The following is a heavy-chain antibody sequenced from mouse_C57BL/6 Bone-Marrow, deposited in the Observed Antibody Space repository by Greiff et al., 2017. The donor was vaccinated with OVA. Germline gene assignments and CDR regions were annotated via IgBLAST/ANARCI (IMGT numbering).Heavy chain of an antibody. J-gene: IGHJ4*01. Sequence: VQLQQSGAELVRPGASVTLSCKASGYTFTDYEMHWVKQTPVHGLEWIGAIDPETGGTAYNQKFKGKAILTADKPSSTAYIVLRSLTSDDSAFYYCTRGYSNYYAMYYWGQGTSVPVSS. D-gene: IGHD2-5*01. V-gene: IGHV1-15*01. CDR3: TRGYSNYYAMYY. CDR2: IDPETGGT. CDR1: GYTFTDYE.